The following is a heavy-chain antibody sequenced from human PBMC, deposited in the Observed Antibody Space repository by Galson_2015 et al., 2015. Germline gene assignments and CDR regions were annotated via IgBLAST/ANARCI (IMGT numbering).Heavy chain of an antibody. D-gene: IGHD5-18*01. CDR1: GGSISSYY. J-gene: IGHJ4*02. V-gene: IGHV4-59*08. CDR2: IYYSGST. CDR3: ARLRGYSYGNHLDY. Sequence: SETLSLTCTVSGGSISSYYWSWIRQPPGKGLEWIGYIYYSGSTNYNPSLKSRVTISVDTSKNQFSLKLSSVTAADTAVYYCARLRGYSYGNHLDYWGQGTLVTVSS.